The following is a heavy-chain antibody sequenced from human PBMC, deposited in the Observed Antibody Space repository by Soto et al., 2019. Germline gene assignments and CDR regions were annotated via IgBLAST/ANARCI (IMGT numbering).Heavy chain of an antibody. CDR3: ARGSMSMSYYDTYNWFDP. CDR1: GCTFSSYA. D-gene: IGHD3-22*01. Sequence: ASVKVSCKASGCTFSSYAISWVRQAPGQGLEWMGGIIPIFGTANYAQKFQGRVTITADESTSTAYMELSSLRSEDTAVYYCARGSMSMSYYDTYNWFDPWGQGTLVTVSS. J-gene: IGHJ5*02. V-gene: IGHV1-69*13. CDR2: IIPIFGTA.